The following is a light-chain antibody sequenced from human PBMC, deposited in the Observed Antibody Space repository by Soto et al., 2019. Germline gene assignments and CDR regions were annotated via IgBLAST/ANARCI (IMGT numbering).Light chain of an antibody. Sequence: DIVMTQSPDSLAVSLGERATINCKSSQSALYSSNNKNYLAWYQQKPGQPPKLLIYWASTRESGVPDRFSGSGSGTDFTLTISSLQAEDVAVYYCQQCYSTPWTFGQGTKVEIK. V-gene: IGKV4-1*01. J-gene: IGKJ1*01. CDR2: WAS. CDR1: QSALYSSNNKNY. CDR3: QQCYSTPWT.